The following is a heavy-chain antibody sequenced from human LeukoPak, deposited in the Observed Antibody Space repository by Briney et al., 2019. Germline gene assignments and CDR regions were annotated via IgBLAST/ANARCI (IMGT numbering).Heavy chain of an antibody. CDR3: ARARYETRIWPKSRYDYYHYMDV. CDR2: INAGNGNT. V-gene: IGHV1-3*03. Sequence: GASVKVSCKASGYTFTSYAMHWVRQAPGQRLEWMGWINAGNGNTKYSQEFQGRVTITRDTSASTAYMEVSSLRSEDMAVYYCARARYETRIWPKSRYDYYHYMDVWGKGTTVTVSS. D-gene: IGHD3-3*01. J-gene: IGHJ6*03. CDR1: GYTFTSYA.